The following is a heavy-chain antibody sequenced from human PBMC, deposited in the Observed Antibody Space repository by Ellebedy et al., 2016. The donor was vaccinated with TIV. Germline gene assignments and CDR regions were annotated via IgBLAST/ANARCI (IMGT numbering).Heavy chain of an antibody. CDR2: IYYSGST. CDR3: ARDSVPDY. CDR1: GGSISSYY. J-gene: IGHJ4*02. Sequence: SETLSLTXTVSGGSISSYYWSWIRQPPGKGLEWIGYIYYSGSTYYNPSLKSRVTISVDTSKNQFSLKLSSVTAADTAVYYCARDSVPDYWGQGTLVTVSS. V-gene: IGHV4-59*12.